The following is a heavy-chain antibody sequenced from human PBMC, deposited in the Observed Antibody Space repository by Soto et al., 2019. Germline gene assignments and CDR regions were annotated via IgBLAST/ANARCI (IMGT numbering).Heavy chain of an antibody. D-gene: IGHD1-26*01. CDR3: ASNTHYSGSSPGAHY. Sequence: ASVKVSCKASGYTFTSYYMHWVRQAPGQGLEWMGIINPSGGSTSYAQKFQGRVTMTRDTSTSTVYMELSSLRSEDTAVYYCASNTHYSGSSPGAHYWGQGTLVTVSS. CDR1: GYTFTSYY. J-gene: IGHJ4*02. CDR2: INPSGGST. V-gene: IGHV1-46*01.